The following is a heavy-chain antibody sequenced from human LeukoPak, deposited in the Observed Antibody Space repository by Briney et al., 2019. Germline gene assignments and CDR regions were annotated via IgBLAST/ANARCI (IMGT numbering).Heavy chain of an antibody. V-gene: IGHV4-34*01. J-gene: IGHJ6*04. CDR2: INHSGST. Sequence: SETLSLTCAVYGGPFSGYYWSWIRQPPGKVLEWIGEINHSGSTNYNPSLKSRVTISVDTSKNQFSLKLSSVTAADTAVYYCASGPGGSHYHVWGKGTTVTVSS. D-gene: IGHD1-26*01. CDR1: GGPFSGYY. CDR3: ASGPGGSHYHV.